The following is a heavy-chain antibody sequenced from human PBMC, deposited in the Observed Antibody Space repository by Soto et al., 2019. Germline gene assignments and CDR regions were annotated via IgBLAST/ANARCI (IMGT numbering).Heavy chain of an antibody. CDR1: RFTFSTYE. V-gene: IGHV3-48*03. J-gene: IGHJ4*02. D-gene: IGHD2-2*01. Sequence: QTGGSLRLSCAASRFTFSTYEMIWVRQAPGKGLEWVSYISSSGNTVYYADSVKGRFTISRDNTRNSLYLQMNSLRDEDTALYYCVRYCSSTLCNGVATRTFDYWGQGTMATVSS. CDR2: ISSSGNTV. CDR3: VRYCSSTLCNGVATRTFDY.